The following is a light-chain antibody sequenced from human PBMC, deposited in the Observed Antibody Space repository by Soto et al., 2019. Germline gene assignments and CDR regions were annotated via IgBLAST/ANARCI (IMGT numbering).Light chain of an antibody. V-gene: IGKV3-20*01. J-gene: IGKJ5*01. CDR3: HQYDSSPT. CDR2: AAS. CDR1: QSVTSSS. Sequence: MGFRQFPVVLRLSPRQGATPSFRASQSVTSSSLAWYQQKPGQAPRLLIYAASSRATGISDRFSGSGSGTDFTLTISRLEPGDFAVYYCHQYDSSPTFGQGTRLEIK.